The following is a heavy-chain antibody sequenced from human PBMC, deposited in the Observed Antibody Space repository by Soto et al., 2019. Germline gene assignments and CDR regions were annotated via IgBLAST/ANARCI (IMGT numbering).Heavy chain of an antibody. J-gene: IGHJ5*02. CDR1: GFSFSNYN. D-gene: IGHD6-19*01. CDR2: ISSISSTK. V-gene: IGHV3-48*01. CDR3: AREAVSGTLNWFDP. Sequence: EVQLVESGGGLVQPGGSLRLSCAASGFSFSNYNMNWVRQAPGKGLEWVSYISSISSTKYYADSVKGRVTTSRDNAKNSLYLQMNSLRAEDTAVYFCAREAVSGTLNWFDPWGQGTLVTVSS.